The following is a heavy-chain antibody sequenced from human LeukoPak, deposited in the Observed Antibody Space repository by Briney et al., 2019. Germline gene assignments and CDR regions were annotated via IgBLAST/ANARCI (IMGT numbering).Heavy chain of an antibody. D-gene: IGHD4-23*01. V-gene: IGHV3-30*04. CDR2: ISNDGNIK. CDR1: GFTFSSYT. Sequence: PGRSLRLSCAASGFTFSSYTMHWVRQAPDKGLEWVAVISNDGNIKYHADSVKGRFTISRDNAKNSLYLQMNSLRAEDTAVYYCARSIDDYGGNTEYNWFDPWGQGTLVTVSS. CDR3: ARSIDDYGGNTEYNWFDP. J-gene: IGHJ5*02.